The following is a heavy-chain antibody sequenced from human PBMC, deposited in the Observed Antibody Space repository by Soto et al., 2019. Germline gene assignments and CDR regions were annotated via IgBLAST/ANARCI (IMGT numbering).Heavy chain of an antibody. CDR2: IIPLLDIA. D-gene: IGHD5-12*01. CDR1: GGTFSNDI. Sequence: QVQVVQSGAEVKKPGSSVKVSCKASGGTFSNDIITWVRQAPGQGLEWMGRIIPLLDIANYAQKFQGRVTITADKSKSTAYMELNSLRSEDTAVYYCVRDSPIGSTYSGYDGIDYWGQGTLVTVSS. J-gene: IGHJ4*02. V-gene: IGHV1-69*08. CDR3: VRDSPIGSTYSGYDGIDY.